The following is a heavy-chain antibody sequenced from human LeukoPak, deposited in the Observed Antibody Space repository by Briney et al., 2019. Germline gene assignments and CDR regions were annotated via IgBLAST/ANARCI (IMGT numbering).Heavy chain of an antibody. Sequence: PGGSLRHSCAASGFTFSSYSMNWVRQAPGKGLEWVSYISSSSSTIYYADSVKGRFTISRDNAKNSLYLQMNSLRAEDTAVYYCAREKSGWYGDYWGQGTLVTVSS. D-gene: IGHD6-19*01. J-gene: IGHJ4*02. CDR3: AREKSGWYGDY. CDR2: ISSSSSTI. CDR1: GFTFSSYS. V-gene: IGHV3-48*01.